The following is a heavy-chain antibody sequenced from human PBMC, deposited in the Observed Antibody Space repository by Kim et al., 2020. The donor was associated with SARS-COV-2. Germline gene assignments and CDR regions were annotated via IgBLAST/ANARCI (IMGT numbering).Heavy chain of an antibody. CDR3: VKDGAGKRSGWRKEGVD. CDR2: ISSSGGST. V-gene: IGHV3-64D*08. J-gene: IGHJ4*01. D-gene: IGHD6-19*01. Sequence: GGSLRLSCSASGFTFSIYAMHWVRQAPGKGLEYVSAISSSGGSTYYADSMRGRFTISRDNSRDTLYLQMSGLRPDDTAVYYCVKDGAGKRSGWRKEGVD. CDR1: GFTFSIYA.